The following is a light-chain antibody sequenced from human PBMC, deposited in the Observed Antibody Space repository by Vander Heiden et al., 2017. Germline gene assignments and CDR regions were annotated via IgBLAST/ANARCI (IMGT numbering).Light chain of an antibody. CDR1: QSIHYY. CDR2: NAS. V-gene: IGKV1-5*01. CDR3: QQYHSPWT. Sequence: DIQMTQSPSTLSASVGDRVTVTCRASQSIHYYLAWFQQKPGKAPNLLISNASNLESGVTSRFSGSGSGTEFTLTITRLQPDDFATYFCQQYHSPWTFGQGTKLE. J-gene: IGKJ1*01.